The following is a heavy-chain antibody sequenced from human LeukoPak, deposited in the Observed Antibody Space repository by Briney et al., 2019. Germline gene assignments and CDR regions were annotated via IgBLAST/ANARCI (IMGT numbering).Heavy chain of an antibody. J-gene: IGHJ6*03. D-gene: IGHD5-18*01. CDR1: GGTFSSYA. CDR3: ARDRYSYGQNYYYYYMDV. V-gene: IGHV1-69*05. Sequence: ASVKVSCKASGGTFSSYAISWVRQASGQGLEWMGRIIPIFGTANYAQKFQGRVTITTDESTSTAYMELSSLRSEDTAVYYCARDRYSYGQNYYYYYMDVWGKGTTVTVSS. CDR2: IIPIFGTA.